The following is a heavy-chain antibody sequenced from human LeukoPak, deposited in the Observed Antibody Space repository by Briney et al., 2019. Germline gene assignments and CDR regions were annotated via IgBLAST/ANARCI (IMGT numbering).Heavy chain of an antibody. CDR1: GFIFSSYS. CDR3: ARDSCSSTRCYDY. V-gene: IGHV3-48*01. Sequence: PGGSLRLSCAASGFIFSSYSMNWVRQAPGKGLEWVSYISSSSSTIYYADSVKGRFTISRDNANNSLYLQMNSLRAGDTAVYYCARDSCSSTRCYDYWGQGTLVTVSS. J-gene: IGHJ4*02. D-gene: IGHD2-2*01. CDR2: ISSSSSTI.